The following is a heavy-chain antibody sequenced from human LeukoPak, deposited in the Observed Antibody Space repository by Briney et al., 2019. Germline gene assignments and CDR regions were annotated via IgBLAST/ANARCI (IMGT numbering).Heavy chain of an antibody. CDR1: GFTFSSYG. J-gene: IGHJ6*03. Sequence: SGGSLRLSCAASGFTFSSYGMHWVRQAPGKGLEWVAVIWYDGSNKYYADSVKGRFTISRDNSKNTLYLQMNSLRAEDTAVYYCAKDPKSYYYMDVWGKGTTVTVSS. CDR3: AKDPKSYYYMDV. CDR2: IWYDGSNK. V-gene: IGHV3-33*06.